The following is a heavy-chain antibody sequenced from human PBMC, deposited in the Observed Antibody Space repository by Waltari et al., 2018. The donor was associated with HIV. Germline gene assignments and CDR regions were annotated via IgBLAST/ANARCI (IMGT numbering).Heavy chain of an antibody. V-gene: IGHV1-3*01. CDR2: INAGNGNT. Sequence: QVQLVQSGAEVTKPGASGKVSCKASGYTFTSYAMHLVRQAPGQRLEWMGGINAGNGNTKYSQKFQGRVTITRDTSASTAYMELSSLRSEDTAVYYCARDYLPHTVPVRWYNWFDPWGQGTLVTVSS. D-gene: IGHD3-10*01. CDR1: GYTFTSYA. J-gene: IGHJ5*02. CDR3: ARDYLPHTVPVRWYNWFDP.